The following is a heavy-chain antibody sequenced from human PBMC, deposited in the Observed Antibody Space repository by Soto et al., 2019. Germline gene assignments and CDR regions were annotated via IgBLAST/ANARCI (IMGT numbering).Heavy chain of an antibody. CDR1: GGTFSSYT. CDR2: IIPILGIA. V-gene: IGHV1-69*04. D-gene: IGHD4-17*01. Sequence: GASVKVSCKASGGTFSSYTISWVRQAPGQGLEWMGRIIPILGIANYAQKFQGRVTITADKSTSTAYMELSSLRSEDTAVYYCARDRVSYGDPLPDYYYMDVWGKGTTVTVSS. CDR3: ARDRVSYGDPLPDYYYMDV. J-gene: IGHJ6*03.